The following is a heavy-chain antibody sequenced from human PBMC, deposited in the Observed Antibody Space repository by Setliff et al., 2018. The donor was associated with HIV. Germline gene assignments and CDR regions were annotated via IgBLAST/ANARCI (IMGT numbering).Heavy chain of an antibody. Sequence: SETLSLTCAVSGYSISSGYYWSWIRQPAGKGLEWIGRIYTSGSTNYNPSLKSRVTMSVDTSKNQFSLKLSSVTAADTAVYYCAREVVESSSWYSPYYYYYMDVWGKGTTVTVSS. J-gene: IGHJ6*03. CDR3: AREVVESSSWYSPYYYYYMDV. CDR2: IYTSGST. D-gene: IGHD6-13*01. V-gene: IGHV4-4*07. CDR1: GYSISSGYY.